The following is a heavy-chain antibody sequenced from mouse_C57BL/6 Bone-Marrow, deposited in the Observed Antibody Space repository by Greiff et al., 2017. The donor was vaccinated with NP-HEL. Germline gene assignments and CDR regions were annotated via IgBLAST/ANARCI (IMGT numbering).Heavy chain of an antibody. CDR2: ISDGGSYT. Sequence: EVQLQESGGGLVKPGGSLKLSCAASGFTFSSYAMSWVRQTPEKRLEWVATISDGGSYTYYPDNVKGRFTISRDNAKNNLYLQMSHLKSEDTAMYYCARGYYDHDGGFAYWGQGTLVTVSA. CDR3: ARGYYDHDGGFAY. CDR1: GFTFSSYA. D-gene: IGHD2-4*01. V-gene: IGHV5-4*01. J-gene: IGHJ3*01.